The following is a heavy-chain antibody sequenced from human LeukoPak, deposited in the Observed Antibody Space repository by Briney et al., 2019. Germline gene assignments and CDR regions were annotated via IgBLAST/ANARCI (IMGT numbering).Heavy chain of an antibody. V-gene: IGHV3-20*04. CDR3: ARAKWNEPVDY. CDR1: GFAFDDYG. J-gene: IGHJ4*02. CDR2: INWNGGST. Sequence: GGSLRLSCAASGFAFDDYGMSWVRQAPGKGLEWVSGINWNGGSTGYADSVKGRFTISRDNSNNTVYLQMNTLRAEDTAVYYCARAKWNEPVDYRGQGILVTVS. D-gene: IGHD1-1*01.